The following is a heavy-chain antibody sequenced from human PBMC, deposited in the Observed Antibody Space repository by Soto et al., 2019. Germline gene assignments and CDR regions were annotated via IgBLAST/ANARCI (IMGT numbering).Heavy chain of an antibody. CDR3: ARGGHIAVVTASFDY. V-gene: IGHV1-46*02. CDR2: IHPSGGGS. D-gene: IGHD2-21*02. Sequence: QVQLVQSGAEVKKPGASVKVSCKPSGYTLNTYYLHWVRQAPGQGLEWMGIIHPSGGGSTYGQKFMGRVTMTRDTSTSTVFMELSSLRSADTAVYYCARGGHIAVVTASFDYWGQGTLVTVSS. CDR1: GYTLNTYY. J-gene: IGHJ4*02.